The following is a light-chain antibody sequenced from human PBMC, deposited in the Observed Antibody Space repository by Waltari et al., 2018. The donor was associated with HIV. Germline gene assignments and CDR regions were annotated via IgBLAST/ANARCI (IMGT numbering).Light chain of an antibody. J-gene: IGLJ3*02. Sequence: SSELTQDPAVSVALGQTVRITCQGDSVRTYYASWYQQKPGQAPVLVFYGTNNRPSGIPDRFSGSTSGDTASLTITGAQAEDEADYYWNSRDDIGHWFFGAGTKVTVL. CDR2: GTN. CDR3: NSRDDIGHWF. CDR1: SVRTYY. V-gene: IGLV3-19*01.